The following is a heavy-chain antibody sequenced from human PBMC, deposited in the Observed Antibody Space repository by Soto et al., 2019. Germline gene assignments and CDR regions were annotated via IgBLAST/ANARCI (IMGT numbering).Heavy chain of an antibody. CDR3: AAGSPCSSTSCYLEP. Sequence: QMPLVQSGPEVKKPGTSVKVSCKASGFTFTSSAMQWVRQARGQRLEWIGWIVVGSGNTNYAQKFQERVTITRDMSTSTAYMELSSLRSEDTAVYYCAAGSPCSSTSCYLEPWGQGTLVTVSS. J-gene: IGHJ5*02. D-gene: IGHD2-2*01. CDR1: GFTFTSSA. V-gene: IGHV1-58*02. CDR2: IVVGSGNT.